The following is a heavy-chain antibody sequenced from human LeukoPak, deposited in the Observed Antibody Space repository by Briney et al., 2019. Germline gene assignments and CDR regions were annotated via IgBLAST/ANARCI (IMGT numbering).Heavy chain of an antibody. CDR1: EFIFSNYG. CDR3: AKDIIGSFDY. V-gene: IGHV3-30*02. Sequence: GGSLRLSCAASEFIFSNYGMHWVRQAPGKGLEWVAFIRFDGSNKYYADSVKGRFTISRDNSKNTLYLQMNSLRAEDTAVYYCAKDIIGSFDYWGQGTLVTVSS. D-gene: IGHD1-20*01. CDR2: IRFDGSNK. J-gene: IGHJ4*02.